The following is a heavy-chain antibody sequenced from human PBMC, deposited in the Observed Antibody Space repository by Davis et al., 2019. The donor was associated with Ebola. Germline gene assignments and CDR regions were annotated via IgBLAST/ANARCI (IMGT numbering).Heavy chain of an antibody. Sequence: SETLSLTCAVYGGSFSGYYWSWIRQPPGKGLEWIGEINHSGSTNYNPSLKSRVTISVDTSKNQFSLKLSSVTAADTAVYYCARDIVVVPAARYQNWFDPWGQGTLVTVSS. D-gene: IGHD2-2*01. CDR2: INHSGST. CDR1: GGSFSGYY. V-gene: IGHV4-34*01. J-gene: IGHJ5*02. CDR3: ARDIVVVPAARYQNWFDP.